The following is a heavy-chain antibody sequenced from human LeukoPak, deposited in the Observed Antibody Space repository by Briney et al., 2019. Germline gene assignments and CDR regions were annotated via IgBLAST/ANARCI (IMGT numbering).Heavy chain of an antibody. CDR1: GFIFGDHW. J-gene: IGHJ4*02. CDR3: VRERNNFWSGHHSIFDS. V-gene: IGHV3-74*01. CDR2: INNDGSST. D-gene: IGHD3-3*01. Sequence: GGSLRLSCAASGFIFGDHWMHWVRQAPGKGLVWLSRINNDGSSTIYADSVKGRFTFSRDNAENTLFLETSSLRVEDTAVYYCVRERNNFWSGHHSIFDSWGQGTLVTVSS.